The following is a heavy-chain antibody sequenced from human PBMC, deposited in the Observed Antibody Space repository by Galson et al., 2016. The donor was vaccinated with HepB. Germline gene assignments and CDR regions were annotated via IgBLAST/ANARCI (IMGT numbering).Heavy chain of an antibody. V-gene: IGHV5-10-1*01. J-gene: IGHJ3*02. Sequence: QSGAEEKKPGESLRISCKASGYSFTSSWISWVRQMPGKGLEWMGRIDPSDSNTNYSPSFQGLVTISVDKSISTAYLHWSSLKASDTAMYYCARRLRIVGTFDAFDIWGQGTMVTVSS. D-gene: IGHD1-26*01. CDR1: GYSFTSSW. CDR2: IDPSDSNT. CDR3: ARRLRIVGTFDAFDI.